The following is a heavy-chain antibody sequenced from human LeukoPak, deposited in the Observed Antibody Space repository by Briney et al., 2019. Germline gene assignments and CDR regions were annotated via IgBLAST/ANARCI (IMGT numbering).Heavy chain of an antibody. CDR3: ARRNVYSCSWDYFDY. CDR1: GDSISSYY. Sequence: PSETLSLTCTVSGDSISSYYWSWIRQPPGKGLEWIGYIYYSGSTNYNPSLKSRVTISVDTSKNQFSLKLSSVTAADTAVYYCARRNVYSCSWDYFDYWGQGTLVTVSS. CDR2: IYYSGST. J-gene: IGHJ4*02. D-gene: IGHD6-13*01. V-gene: IGHV4-59*08.